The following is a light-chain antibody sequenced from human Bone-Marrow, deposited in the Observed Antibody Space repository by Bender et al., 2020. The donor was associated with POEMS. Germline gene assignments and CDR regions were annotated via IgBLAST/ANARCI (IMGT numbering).Light chain of an antibody. V-gene: IGLV3-1*01. CDR1: DLGDKY. Sequence: SYELTQPPSVSVSPGQTATISCSGDDLGDKYISWYQQKTGQSPVLVIYADDKRSSGIPERFFGSNSGNTATLTISGAQAMDEADYYCQAWDRYTRIFGGGTKVTVL. J-gene: IGLJ2*01. CDR3: QAWDRYTRI. CDR2: ADD.